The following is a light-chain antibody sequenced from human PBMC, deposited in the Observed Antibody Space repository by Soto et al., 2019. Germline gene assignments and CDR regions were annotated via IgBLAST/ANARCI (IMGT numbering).Light chain of an antibody. V-gene: IGKV1-33*01. CDR3: QQYDNLALT. CDR2: DAS. J-gene: IGKJ4*01. Sequence: DIQMTQSPSSLSASVGDRVTITCQASQDVRKYLSWYQQKARKAPKLVIYDASDLAIGVPSRFSGSGSGTDFTFTISSLQPEDIATYYCQQYDNLALTFGGGTKVDI. CDR1: QDVRKY.